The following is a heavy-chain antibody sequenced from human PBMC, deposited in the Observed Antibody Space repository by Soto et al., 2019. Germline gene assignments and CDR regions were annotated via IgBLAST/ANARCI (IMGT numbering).Heavy chain of an antibody. V-gene: IGHV1-3*04. Sequence: QVQLVQSGAEVKKPGASVRVSCKVSGYTFTTHSLNWVRQAPGQSLEWMGWLNTDSGYTKYSENIQDSVTITRDTSASTAYLDLSSLRSEDTALYYCARDPPGVFGYYMDVWGKGTTVIVSS. D-gene: IGHD3-16*01. CDR1: GYTFTTHS. J-gene: IGHJ6*03. CDR3: ARDPPGVFGYYMDV. CDR2: LNTDSGYT.